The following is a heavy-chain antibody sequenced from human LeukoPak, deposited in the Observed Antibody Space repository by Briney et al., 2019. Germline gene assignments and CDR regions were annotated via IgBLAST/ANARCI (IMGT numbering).Heavy chain of an antibody. CDR1: GFTFNNYA. CDR2: VSGSGGAT. J-gene: IGHJ6*03. CDR3: AKNRGGTYKYYMDV. V-gene: IGHV3-23*01. D-gene: IGHD1-1*01. Sequence: GSLRLSCAASGFTFNNYAMSWVRQAPGMGLDWLSYVSGSGGATYYAASVKGRFTISRDNSKNTVYLQMGSLRAEDTAVYYCAKNRGGTYKYYMDVWGNGTTVTVSS.